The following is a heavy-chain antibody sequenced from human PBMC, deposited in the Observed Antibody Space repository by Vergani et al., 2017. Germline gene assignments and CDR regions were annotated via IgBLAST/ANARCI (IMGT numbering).Heavy chain of an antibody. D-gene: IGHD3-10*01. CDR3: ARVVRGVKVDY. CDR1: GFTVSSNY. V-gene: IGHV3-66*02. Sequence: EVQLVESGGGLVQPGGSLRLSCAASGFTVSSNYMSWVRQAPGKGLEWVSVIYSGGSTYYADYVKGRFTISRDNSKNTLYLQMNSLRAEDTAVYYCARVVRGVKVDYWGQGTLVNVSS. J-gene: IGHJ4*02. CDR2: IYSGGST.